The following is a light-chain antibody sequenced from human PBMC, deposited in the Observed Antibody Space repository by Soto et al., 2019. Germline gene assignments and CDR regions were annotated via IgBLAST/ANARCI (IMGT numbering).Light chain of an antibody. CDR1: QSISSW. J-gene: IGKJ1*01. CDR3: QQYNSYWT. V-gene: IGKV1-5*03. CDR2: KAS. Sequence: DIQMTQSPSTLSASVGDRVTITCRASQSISSWLAWYQQKPGKAPKLLIYKASSLESGVPSRFSGSGAGTEVTLTISSLQPDDCATYYCQQYNSYWTFGQGTKVEIK.